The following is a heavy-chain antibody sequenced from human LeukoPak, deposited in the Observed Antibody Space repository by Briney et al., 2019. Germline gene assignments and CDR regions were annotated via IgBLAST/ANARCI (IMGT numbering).Heavy chain of an antibody. D-gene: IGHD3-10*01. V-gene: IGHV3-23*01. CDR3: AKRRGRDYGSGSYYNAFDY. J-gene: IGHJ4*02. CDR1: GFIFSSHG. Sequence: AGGSLRLSCAASGFIFSSHGMNWVRQAPGKGLEWVSGVSPSGDITYYADSVKGRFTISRDNSKNTLYLQMNSLRAEDTAVYYCAKRRGRDYGSGSYYNAFDYWGQGTLVTVSS. CDR2: VSPSGDIT.